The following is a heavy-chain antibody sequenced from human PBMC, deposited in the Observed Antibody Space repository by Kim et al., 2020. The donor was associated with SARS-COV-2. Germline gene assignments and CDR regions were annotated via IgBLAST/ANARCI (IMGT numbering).Heavy chain of an antibody. CDR3: ARTYYYHSSGYLSPTCY. J-gene: IGHJ4*02. V-gene: IGHV4-39*01. CDR2: IYYSGST. Sequence: SETLSLTCTVSGGSISSSSYYWGWIRQPPGKGLEWIGSIYYSGSTYYNPSLKSRVTISVDTSKNQFSLKLSSVTAADTAVYYCARTYYYHSSGYLSPTCYWGQGTLVTVSS. CDR1: GGSISSSSYY. D-gene: IGHD3-22*01.